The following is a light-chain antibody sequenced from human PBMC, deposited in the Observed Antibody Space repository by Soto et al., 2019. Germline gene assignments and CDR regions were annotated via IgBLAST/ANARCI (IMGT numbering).Light chain of an antibody. J-gene: IGKJ4*01. Sequence: EIVLTQSPATLSLSPGERATLSCRASQSVSSYLAWYQQKPGQAPRLLTYDASIRATGIPARFSGSGSGTDFTLTISSLEPEDFAVYYCQQRSNWPPEVTFGGGTKVEIK. V-gene: IGKV3-11*01. CDR1: QSVSSY. CDR3: QQRSNWPPEVT. CDR2: DAS.